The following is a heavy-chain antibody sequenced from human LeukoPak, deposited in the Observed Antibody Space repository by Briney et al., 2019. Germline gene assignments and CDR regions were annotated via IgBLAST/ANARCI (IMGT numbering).Heavy chain of an antibody. CDR3: ARGATTVVTPPWFDY. CDR1: GYTFTSYG. Sequence: ASVKVSCKASGYTFTSYGISWVRQAPGQRLEWMGWISAYNGNTNYAQKLQGRVTMTTDTSTSTAYMELRSLRSDDTAVYYCARGATTVVTPPWFDYWGQGTLVTVSS. V-gene: IGHV1-18*01. D-gene: IGHD4-23*01. CDR2: ISAYNGNT. J-gene: IGHJ4*02.